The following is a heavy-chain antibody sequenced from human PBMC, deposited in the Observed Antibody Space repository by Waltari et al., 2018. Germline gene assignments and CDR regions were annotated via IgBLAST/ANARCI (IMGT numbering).Heavy chain of an antibody. CDR3: ARDQRFLESLYPYYYALDA. CDR2: IYHSGTT. CDR1: NFYISDGYY. Sequence: QVQLQESGPGLVKPSETLSLTCAVSNFYISDGYYWGWIRQSPGQGLEWIGSIYHSGTTHYNPSLESRVTISVDRSRNQFSLKVTSVSAADTAVYFCARDQRFLESLYPYYYALDAWGRGITVTVSS. V-gene: IGHV4-38-2*02. J-gene: IGHJ6*02. D-gene: IGHD3-3*01.